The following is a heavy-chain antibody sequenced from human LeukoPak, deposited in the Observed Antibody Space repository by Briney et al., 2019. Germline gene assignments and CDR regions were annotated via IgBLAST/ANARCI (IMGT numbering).Heavy chain of an antibody. CDR1: GGSISNYY. J-gene: IGHJ3*02. Sequence: PSETLSLTCTVSGGSISNYYWSWLRQAPGKGLEWIGFIYYSGSTNYNPSLRSRVTISVDTSKNQFSLKLNSVTAADTAVYYCARWSDTSPIWGQGTMVIVSS. V-gene: IGHV4-59*01. CDR3: ARWSDTSPI. D-gene: IGHD2-2*01. CDR2: IYYSGST.